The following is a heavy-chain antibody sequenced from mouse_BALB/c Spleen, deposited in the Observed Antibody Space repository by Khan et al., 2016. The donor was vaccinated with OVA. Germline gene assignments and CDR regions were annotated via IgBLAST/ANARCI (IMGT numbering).Heavy chain of an antibody. Sequence: QVQLKESGAELVRPGASVKLSCKTSGYIFTSYWIHWVKQRSGQGLEWIARIYPGTDNTYYNEKFKDKATLTADKSSSTAYMLLSSLNSEDSDVNFCASEEALYHFDHWGQGTTLTVSA. CDR1: GYIFTSYW. D-gene: IGHD3-2*02. CDR2: IYPGTDNT. J-gene: IGHJ2*01. V-gene: IGHV1S132*01. CDR3: ASEEALYHFDH.